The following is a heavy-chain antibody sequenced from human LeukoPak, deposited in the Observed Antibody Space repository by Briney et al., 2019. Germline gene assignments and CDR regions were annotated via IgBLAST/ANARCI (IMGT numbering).Heavy chain of an antibody. CDR3: ARGPSIAARYDALDI. D-gene: IGHD6-6*01. CDR1: GFTVSSNY. CDR2: ISSSGNTI. V-gene: IGHV3-48*03. J-gene: IGHJ3*02. Sequence: GGSLRLSCAASGFTVSSNYMNWVRQAPGKGLEWVSYISSSGNTISYADSVKGRFTISRDNAKNSLYLQVISLRAEDTAVYYCARGPSIAARYDALDIWGQGTMVTVSS.